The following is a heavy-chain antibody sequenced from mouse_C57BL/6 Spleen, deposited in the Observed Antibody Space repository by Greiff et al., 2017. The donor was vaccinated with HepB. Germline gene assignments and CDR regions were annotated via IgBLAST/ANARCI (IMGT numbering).Heavy chain of an antibody. V-gene: IGHV2-6*03. Sequence: VQRVESGPGLVAPSQSLSITCTVSGFSLTSYGVHWVRQPPGKGLEWLVVIWSDGSTTYNSALKSRLSISKDNSKSQVFLKMNSLQTDDTAIYYCARERDGYYRSFAYWGQGTLVTVSA. CDR1: GFSLTSYG. CDR3: ARERDGYYRSFAY. D-gene: IGHD2-3*01. J-gene: IGHJ3*01. CDR2: IWSDGST.